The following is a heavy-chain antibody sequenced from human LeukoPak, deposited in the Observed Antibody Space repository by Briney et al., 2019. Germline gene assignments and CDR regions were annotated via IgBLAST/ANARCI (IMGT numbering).Heavy chain of an antibody. CDR2: ISASGGST. V-gene: IGHV3-23*01. D-gene: IGHD4/OR15-4a*01. CDR1: GFTFSSYA. CDR3: AKVSLNMVNXXFDI. Sequence: GGSLRLSCAASGFTFSSYAMNWVRQAPGKGLEWVSAISASGGSTYYADSVKGRFTISRDNSKNTLYLQMNGLRAEDTAMYYCAKVSLNMVNXXFDIWGXXTMVSVS. J-gene: IGHJ3*02.